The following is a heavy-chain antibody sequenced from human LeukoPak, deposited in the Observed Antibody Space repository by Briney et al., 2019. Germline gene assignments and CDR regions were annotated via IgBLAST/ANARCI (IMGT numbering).Heavy chain of an antibody. D-gene: IGHD1-26*01. CDR1: GFTVSSNY. Sequence: GGSLRLSCAASGFTVSSNYMNWVRQAPGKGLEWVSVIYSGGSTIYADSVKGRFTISRDSSKNTLYLQMNSLRAEDTAVYYCARDPVGATGYGMDVWGQGTTVTVSS. CDR3: ARDPVGATGYGMDV. V-gene: IGHV3-66*01. CDR2: IYSGGST. J-gene: IGHJ6*02.